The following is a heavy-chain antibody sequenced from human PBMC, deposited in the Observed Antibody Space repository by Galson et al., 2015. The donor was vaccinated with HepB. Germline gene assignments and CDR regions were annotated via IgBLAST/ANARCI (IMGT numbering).Heavy chain of an antibody. V-gene: IGHV5-10-1*01. CDR2: IDPSDSST. CDR1: GYSFPSYW. D-gene: IGHD4-17*01. CDR3: ARHGGGDYEYFQH. Sequence: SGAEVKKPGESLRISCKGSGYSFPSYWISWVRQTPGKGLEWMGRIDPSDSSTNYSPSFQGHVTISADTSISTAYLQWSSLKASDTAMYYCARHGGGDYEYFQHWGQGTLVTVSS. J-gene: IGHJ1*01.